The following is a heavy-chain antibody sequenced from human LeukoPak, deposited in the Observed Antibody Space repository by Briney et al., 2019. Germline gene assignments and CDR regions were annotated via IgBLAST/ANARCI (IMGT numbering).Heavy chain of an antibody. Sequence: ASVTVSCKASGYIFTGYYLHWVRQAPGQGLEWMGWINPNTGGTNYAQKFQGRVTMTRDTSISTAYMELSRLRSDDTAVYYCARFYSGYGNYYYYMDVWGKGTTVTVSS. J-gene: IGHJ6*03. D-gene: IGHD5-12*01. CDR2: INPNTGGT. V-gene: IGHV1-2*02. CDR1: GYIFTGYY. CDR3: ARFYSGYGNYYYYMDV.